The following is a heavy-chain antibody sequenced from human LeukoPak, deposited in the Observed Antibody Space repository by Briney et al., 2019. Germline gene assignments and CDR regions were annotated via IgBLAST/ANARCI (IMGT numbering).Heavy chain of an antibody. V-gene: IGHV4-38-2*01. D-gene: IGHD3-22*01. CDR3: ARGSSWLLPGSPYYFDY. Sequence: SETLSLTCAVSGYSITSGYYWAWIRQPPGKGLEWIGYIYYSGSTYYNPSLKSRVTISVDTSKNQFSLKLSSVTAADTAVYYCARGSSWLLPGSPYYFDYWGQGTLVTVSS. CDR1: GYSITSGYY. J-gene: IGHJ4*02. CDR2: IYYSGST.